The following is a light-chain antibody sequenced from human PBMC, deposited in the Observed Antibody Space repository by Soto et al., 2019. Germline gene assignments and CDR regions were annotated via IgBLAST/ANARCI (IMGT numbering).Light chain of an antibody. CDR2: TTY. V-gene: IGLV1-44*01. CDR3: AAWDDSLNGHV. Sequence: QSVLTQPHSVSGTPGQRLTVSCSGSDSNIGSYSVHWFQQLPGTAPKLLISTTYQRPSGVPERFSGSKSGTSASLAISGLQSEDEADYYCAAWDDSLNGHVFGPGTKVTVL. J-gene: IGLJ1*01. CDR1: DSNIGSYS.